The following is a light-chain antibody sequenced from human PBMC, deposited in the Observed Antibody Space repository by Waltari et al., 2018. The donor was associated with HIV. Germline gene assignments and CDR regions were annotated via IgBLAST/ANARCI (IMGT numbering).Light chain of an antibody. CDR2: DAS. V-gene: IGKV1-33*01. CDR3: QQYDNLPIT. CDR1: QDISNY. Sequence: DLQMTQSPSSLSASVGDTVTITCQASQDISNYLNWYQHKPRKAPKLLIYDASNLETGVPSSFSGSGSGTDFTFTISSLQPEDIATYYCQQYDNLPITFGQGTRLETK. J-gene: IGKJ5*01.